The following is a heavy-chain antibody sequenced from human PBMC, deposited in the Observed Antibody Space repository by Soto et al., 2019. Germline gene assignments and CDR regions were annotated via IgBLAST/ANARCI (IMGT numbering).Heavy chain of an antibody. V-gene: IGHV3-23*01. J-gene: IGHJ4*02. CDR2: ISGSGGST. CDR1: GFTFSSYA. D-gene: IGHD5-12*01. CDR3: AQTGIVATSGFDY. Sequence: EVQPLESGGGLVQPGGSLRLSCAASGFTFSSYAMSWVRQAPGKGLEWVSAISGSGGSTYYADSVKGRFTISRDNSKNTLYLQMDSLRAEDTAVYYCAQTGIVATSGFDYWGQGTLVTVSS.